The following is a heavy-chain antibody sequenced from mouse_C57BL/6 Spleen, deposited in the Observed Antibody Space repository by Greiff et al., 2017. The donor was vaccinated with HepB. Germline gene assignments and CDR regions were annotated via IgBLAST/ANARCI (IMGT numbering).Heavy chain of an antibody. D-gene: IGHD2-1*01. V-gene: IGHV1-19*01. CDR3: ARSGYGNLFAY. CDR1: GYTFTDYY. Sequence: VQLQQSGPVLVKPGASVKMSCKASGYTFTDYYMNWVKQSHGKSLEWIGVINPYNGGTSYNQKFKGKATLTVDKSSSTAYMELNSLTSEDSAVYYCARSGYGNLFAYWGQGTLVTVSA. J-gene: IGHJ3*01. CDR2: INPYNGGT.